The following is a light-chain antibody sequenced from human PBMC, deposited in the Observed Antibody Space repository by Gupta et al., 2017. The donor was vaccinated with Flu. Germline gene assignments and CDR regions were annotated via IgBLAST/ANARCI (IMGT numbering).Light chain of an antibody. CDR3: QQRADWPVS. CDR1: QSVPTS. CDR2: DTS. J-gene: IGKJ3*01. Sequence: PGERATLSCRASQSVPTSLAWYQQKPGQAPRLLIYDTSNRATGIPARFSGSGSGTDFTLTISSLEPEDFAVYYCQQRADWPVSFGPGTKVDIK. V-gene: IGKV3-11*01.